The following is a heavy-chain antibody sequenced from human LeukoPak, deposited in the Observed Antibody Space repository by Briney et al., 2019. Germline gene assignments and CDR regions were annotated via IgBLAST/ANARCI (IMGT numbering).Heavy chain of an antibody. CDR2: INHSGST. J-gene: IGHJ4*02. V-gene: IGHV4-34*01. CDR1: GGSFSGYY. D-gene: IGHD4-23*01. CDR3: ARDLLNEGNHLDY. Sequence: SETLSLTCAVYGGSFSGYYWSWIRQPPGKGLEWIGEINHSGSTNYNPSLKSRVTISVDTSKNQFSLKLSSETAADTAVYYCARDLLNEGNHLDYWGQGTLVTVSS.